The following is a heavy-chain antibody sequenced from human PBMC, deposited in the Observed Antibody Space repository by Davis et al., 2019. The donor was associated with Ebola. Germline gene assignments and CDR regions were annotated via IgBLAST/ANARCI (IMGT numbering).Heavy chain of an antibody. CDR2: IHSGGNT. V-gene: IGHV3-53*01. Sequence: PGGSLSLSCTVFAFTPSNNYMSWVRQAPGKGLEWVTVIHSGGNTYYADSVKGRFTISRDNSKNTVYLQMNSLRAEDTAVYHGARDPGHGSGIFSFDPWGQGIQITVSS. J-gene: IGHJ5*02. D-gene: IGHD3-10*01. CDR3: ARDPGHGSGIFSFDP. CDR1: AFTPSNNY.